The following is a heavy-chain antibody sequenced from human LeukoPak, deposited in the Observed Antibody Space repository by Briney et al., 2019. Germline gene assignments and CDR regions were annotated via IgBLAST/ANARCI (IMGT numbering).Heavy chain of an antibody. CDR1: GYTFTGYY. J-gene: IGHJ3*02. D-gene: IGHD3-22*01. Sequence: GASVKVSCKASGYTFTGYYMHWVRQAPGQGLEWMGWINPNSGGTNYAQKFQGRVTMTRDTSISTAYMEPSRLRSDDTAVYYCARGYDSSGYYPWAFDIWGQGTMVTVSS. V-gene: IGHV1-2*02. CDR2: INPNSGGT. CDR3: ARGYDSSGYYPWAFDI.